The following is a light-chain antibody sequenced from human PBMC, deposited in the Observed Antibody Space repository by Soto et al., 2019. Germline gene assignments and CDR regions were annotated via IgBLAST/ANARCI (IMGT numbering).Light chain of an antibody. CDR2: NTS. CDR3: QQYGSSLLT. J-gene: IGKJ4*01. Sequence: EIVLTQSPGTLSLSPGERATLSCRASQSVSSSYLARYQQKPGQAPRLLIYNTSSRATGIPDRFSGSGSGTDFTLTISRLELEDFAVYYCQQYGSSLLTFGGGTKVEIK. V-gene: IGKV3-20*01. CDR1: QSVSSSY.